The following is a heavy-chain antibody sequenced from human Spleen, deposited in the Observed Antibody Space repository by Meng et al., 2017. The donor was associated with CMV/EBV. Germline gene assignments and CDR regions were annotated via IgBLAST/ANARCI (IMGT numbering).Heavy chain of an antibody. Sequence: GESLKISCAGSGFTFSNYWMTWVRQAPGKGLEWVANIKYDGSEKYYVDSVKGRFTISRDNAKNSLYLEMSRLRAEDTSVYYCARQWLPDHWGQGTRVTVSS. CDR3: ARQWLPDH. D-gene: IGHD6-19*01. CDR1: GFTFSNYW. CDR2: IKYDGSEK. V-gene: IGHV3-7*01. J-gene: IGHJ5*02.